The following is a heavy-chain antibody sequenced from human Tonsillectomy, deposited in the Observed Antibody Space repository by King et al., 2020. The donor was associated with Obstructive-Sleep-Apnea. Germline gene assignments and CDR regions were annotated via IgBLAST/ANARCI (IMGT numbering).Heavy chain of an antibody. Sequence: VQLVESGGGLIQPGRSLRLSCAASGFTFDDYAMHWVRQAPGKGLEWVSGITWNSGSIGYADSVKGRFTISRDNAKNSLYLQMNTLRAEDTALSFCAKDGRIAAAGTGPYFDYWGQGALVTVSS. J-gene: IGHJ4*02. CDR3: AKDGRIAAAGTGPYFDY. CDR2: ITWNSGSI. CDR1: GFTFDDYA. D-gene: IGHD6-13*01. V-gene: IGHV3-9*01.